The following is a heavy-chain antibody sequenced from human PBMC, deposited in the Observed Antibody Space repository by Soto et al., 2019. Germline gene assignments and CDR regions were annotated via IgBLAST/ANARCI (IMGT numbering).Heavy chain of an antibody. Sequence: SVKVSCKASGGTFSSYAISWVRQAPGQGLEWMGGIIPIFGTANYAQKFQGRVTITADEATSTAYMELSSLRSEDTAVYYCARGGITMVRGAADNYYYYYGMDVWGQGTTVTVSS. CDR1: GGTFSSYA. V-gene: IGHV1-69*13. J-gene: IGHJ6*02. CDR3: ARGGITMVRGAADNYYYYYGMDV. D-gene: IGHD3-10*01. CDR2: IIPIFGTA.